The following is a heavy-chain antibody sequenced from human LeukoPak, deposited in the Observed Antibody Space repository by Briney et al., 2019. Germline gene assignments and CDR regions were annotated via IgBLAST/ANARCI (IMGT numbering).Heavy chain of an antibody. D-gene: IGHD5-18*01. CDR2: IYYSGST. J-gene: IGHJ4*02. V-gene: IGHV4-59*08. Sequence: SETLSLTCTVSGGSISSYYWSWIRQPPGKGLEWIGYIYYSGSTNYNPPLKSRVTISVDTSKNQFSLKLSSVTAADTAVYYCASRGYSYGYNYWGQGTLVTVSS. CDR3: ASRGYSYGYNY. CDR1: GGSISSYY.